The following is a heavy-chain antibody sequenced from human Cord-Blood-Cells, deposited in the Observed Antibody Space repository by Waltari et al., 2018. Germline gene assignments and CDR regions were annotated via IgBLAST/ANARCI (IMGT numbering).Heavy chain of an antibody. D-gene: IGHD3-3*01. Sequence: QLQLQESGPGLVKPSVTLSLTCTVSVGSFSSSSYYWGWIRQPPGKGLEWIGSIYYSGSTYYNPSLKSRVTISVDTSKNQFSLKLSSVTAADTAVYYCASSPRYYDFWSGYYNWFDPWGQGTLVTVSS. CDR3: ASSPRYYDFWSGYYNWFDP. V-gene: IGHV4-39*01. CDR2: IYYSGST. J-gene: IGHJ5*02. CDR1: VGSFSSSSYY.